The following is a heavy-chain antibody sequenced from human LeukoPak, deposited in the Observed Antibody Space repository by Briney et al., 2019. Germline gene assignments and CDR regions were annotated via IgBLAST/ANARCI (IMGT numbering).Heavy chain of an antibody. D-gene: IGHD6-19*01. CDR1: GFTFSSYA. Sequence: GGSLRLSCAASGFTFSSYAMSWVRQAPGKGLEWDSAISGSGGSTYYADSVKGRFTISRDNSKNTLYLQMNSLRAEDTAVYYCAKGPPEYSSGWFSFAYFDYWGQGTLVTVSS. J-gene: IGHJ4*02. CDR3: AKGPPEYSSGWFSFAYFDY. V-gene: IGHV3-23*01. CDR2: ISGSGGST.